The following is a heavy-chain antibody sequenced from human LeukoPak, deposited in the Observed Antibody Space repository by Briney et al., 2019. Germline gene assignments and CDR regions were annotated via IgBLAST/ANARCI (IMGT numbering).Heavy chain of an antibody. D-gene: IGHD3-3*01. CDR2: IYPGDSDT. V-gene: IGHV5-51*01. J-gene: IGHJ6*03. Sequence: GESLKISCKGSGYSFTSYWIGWVRQMPGKGLEWMGIIYPGDSDTRYSPSFQGQVTISADKSISTAYLQWSSLKASDTAMYYCARYVYYDFWSGRTDYYYYYYMDVWGKGTTVTVSS. CDR3: ARYVYYDFWSGRTDYYYYYYMDV. CDR1: GYSFTSYW.